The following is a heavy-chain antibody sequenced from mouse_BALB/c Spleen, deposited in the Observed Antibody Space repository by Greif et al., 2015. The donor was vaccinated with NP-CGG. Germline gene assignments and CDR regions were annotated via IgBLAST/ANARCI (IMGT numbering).Heavy chain of an antibody. Sequence: VQLQESGAELMKPGASVKISCKATGYTFSSYWIEWVKQRPGHGLEWIGEILPGSGSTNYNEKFKGKATFTADTSSNTAYMQLSSLTSEDSAVYYCASYDVRFAYWGQGTLVTVSA. J-gene: IGHJ3*01. V-gene: IGHV1-9*01. D-gene: IGHD2-12*01. CDR1: GYTFSSYW. CDR2: ILPGSGST. CDR3: ASYDVRFAY.